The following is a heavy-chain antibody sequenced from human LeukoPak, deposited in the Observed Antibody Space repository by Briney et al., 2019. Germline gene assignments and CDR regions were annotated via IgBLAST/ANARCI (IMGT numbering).Heavy chain of an antibody. CDR2: ISYDGSNK. Sequence: GGSLRLSCAASGFTFSSYGMHWVRQAPGKGLEWVAVISYDGSNKYYADSVKGRFTISRDNSKNTLYLQMNSLRAEDTAVYYCAKDSGDSSGYYYSMAFDIWGQGTMVTVSS. CDR3: AKDSGDSSGYYYSMAFDI. J-gene: IGHJ3*02. D-gene: IGHD3-22*01. CDR1: GFTFSSYG. V-gene: IGHV3-30*18.